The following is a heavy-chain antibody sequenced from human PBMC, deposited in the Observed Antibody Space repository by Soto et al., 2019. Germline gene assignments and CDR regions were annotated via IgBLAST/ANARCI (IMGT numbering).Heavy chain of an antibody. V-gene: IGHV4-39*01. J-gene: IGHJ4*02. D-gene: IGHD4-17*01. CDR2: IFYSGST. Sequence: SETLSLTCAVSGGYISDTNWWTWIRQPPGKGLEWIGSIFYSGSTYYNPSLKSRVTISVDTSKNQFSLKLSSVTAADTAVYYCGRISSHGDYAYWGQGTLVTVSS. CDR1: GGYISDTNW. CDR3: GRISSHGDYAY.